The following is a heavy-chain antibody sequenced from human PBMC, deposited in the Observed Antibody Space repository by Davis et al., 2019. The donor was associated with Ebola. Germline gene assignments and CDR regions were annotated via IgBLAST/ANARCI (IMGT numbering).Heavy chain of an antibody. J-gene: IGHJ6*02. Sequence: GGSLRLSCAASGFNFNSYSMNWVRQAPGKGLEWISSITSSSSYTFYADSVKGRFTISRDNAQNSLFLQMNSLRAEDTAVYYCAGDYGSGSYRFKYGTDVWGQGTTVTVSS. CDR2: ITSSSSYT. D-gene: IGHD3-10*01. CDR3: AGDYGSGSYRFKYGTDV. CDR1: GFNFNSYS. V-gene: IGHV3-21*06.